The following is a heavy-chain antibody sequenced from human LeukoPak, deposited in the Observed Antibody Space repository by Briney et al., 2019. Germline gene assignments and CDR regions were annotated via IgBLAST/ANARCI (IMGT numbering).Heavy chain of an antibody. CDR3: ARASITMIVVVHYGMGV. CDR1: GFTFSDYY. D-gene: IGHD3-22*01. J-gene: IGHJ6*02. CDR2: ISSSGSTI. Sequence: GGSLRLSCTASGFTFSDYYMSWIRQAPGKGLEWVSYISSSGSTIYYADSVKGRFTISRDNAKNSLYLQMNSLRAEDTAVYYCARASITMIVVVHYGMGVWGQGTTVTVSS. V-gene: IGHV3-11*01.